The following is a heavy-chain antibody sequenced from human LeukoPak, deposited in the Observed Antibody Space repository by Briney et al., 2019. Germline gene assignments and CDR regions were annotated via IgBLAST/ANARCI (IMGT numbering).Heavy chain of an antibody. V-gene: IGHV4-34*01. CDR3: AQVHGNWFDP. CDR2: INHSGST. J-gene: IGHJ5*02. Sequence: SETLPLTCAVYGGSFSGYYWSWIRQPPGKRLEWIGEINHSGSTNYNPSLKSRVTISVDTSKNQFSLKLSSVTAADTAVYYCAQVHGNWFDPWGQGTLVTVSS. CDR1: GGSFSGYY.